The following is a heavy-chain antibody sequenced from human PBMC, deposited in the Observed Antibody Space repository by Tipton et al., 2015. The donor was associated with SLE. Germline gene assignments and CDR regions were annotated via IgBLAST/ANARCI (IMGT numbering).Heavy chain of an antibody. J-gene: IGHJ6*04. CDR3: ARERTYGDYFYYYAVDV. V-gene: IGHV4-31*03. Sequence: TLSLTCTVSGGSSSGTSYYWSWVRQRPGTGLEWIGYIHYSGSTYYNPSLKSRGTISVDTSKNQFSLNLRSVTAADTAVYYCARERTYGDYFYYYAVDVWGRGTTVTVSS. D-gene: IGHD4-17*01. CDR1: GGSSSGTSYY. CDR2: IHYSGST.